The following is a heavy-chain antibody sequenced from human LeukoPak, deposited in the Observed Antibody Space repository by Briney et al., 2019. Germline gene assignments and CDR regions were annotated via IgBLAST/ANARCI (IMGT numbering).Heavy chain of an antibody. CDR1: GGSFSDYH. V-gene: IGHV4-34*01. CDR3: ARGFLLVHQDIDS. CDR2: INHSGNT. J-gene: IGHJ4*02. D-gene: IGHD2-2*01. Sequence: SETLSLTCAVYGGSFSDYHWNWIRQPPGKGLEWIGEINHSGNTNYNPSLKSRVTISVDASKNQSSLKLRSVTAADTAVYYCARGFLLVHQDIDSWGQGTLVTVSS.